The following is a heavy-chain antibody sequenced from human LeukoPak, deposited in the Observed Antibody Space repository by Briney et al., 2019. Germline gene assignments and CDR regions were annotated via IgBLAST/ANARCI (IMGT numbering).Heavy chain of an antibody. CDR2: IFHSGTT. D-gene: IGHD6-13*01. J-gene: IGHJ4*02. CDR1: SGYISSSNYL. Sequence: TSETLSLICNVSSGYISSSNYLWGWIRQPPGKGLVWIGSIFHSGTTYYNPSLKSRATISVDTSKSQFSLNLSSVTAADPAVYYCARQVRYSSSAYFDYWGQGTLVTVSS. V-gene: IGHV4-39*01. CDR3: ARQVRYSSSAYFDY.